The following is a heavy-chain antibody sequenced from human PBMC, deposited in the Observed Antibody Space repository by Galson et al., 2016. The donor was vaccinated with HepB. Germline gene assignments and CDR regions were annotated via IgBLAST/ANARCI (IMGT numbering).Heavy chain of an antibody. J-gene: IGHJ6*02. CDR2: MNPSRGVT. CDR3: ARVISMRESDTWEDYDDYEFVRNFYYGMDV. CDR1: GYTFTGYN. V-gene: IGHV1-2*02. D-gene: IGHD4-17*01. Sequence: SVKVSCKASGYTFTGYNIHWVRQAPGQGLEWMGWMNPSRGVTDYAQKFQGRVTMTRDTSINTAYMELSRLRSDDTAMYYCARVISMRESDTWEDYDDYEFVRNFYYGMDVWGRGTTVTVSS.